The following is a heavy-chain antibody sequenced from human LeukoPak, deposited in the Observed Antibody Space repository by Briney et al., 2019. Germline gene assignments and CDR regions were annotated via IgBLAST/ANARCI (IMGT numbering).Heavy chain of an antibody. CDR3: ARRRERRRTDRFDHFDY. D-gene: IGHD1-26*01. CDR1: GGSISSYF. J-gene: IGHJ4*02. V-gene: IGHV4-59*08. CDR2: ISYSGST. Sequence: SETLSLTCTVSGGSISSYFWSWFRQPPGKGLEWIGYISYSGSTNYNPSLKSRITISLDTSKNQFSLKLSSVTAADTAVYYCARRRERRRTDRFDHFDYWGQGALVAVSS.